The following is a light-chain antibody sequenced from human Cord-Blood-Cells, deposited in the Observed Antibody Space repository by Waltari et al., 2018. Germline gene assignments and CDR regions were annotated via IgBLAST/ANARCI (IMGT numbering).Light chain of an antibody. V-gene: IGKV3-15*01. CDR3: QQYNNWPYT. J-gene: IGKJ2*01. Sequence: GERATLSCRASQSVSSNLAWYQQKPGQAPRLLIYGASTRATGIPARFSGSGSGTEFTLTISSLQSEDFAVYYCQQYNNWPYTFGQGTKLEIK. CDR2: GAS. CDR1: QSVSSN.